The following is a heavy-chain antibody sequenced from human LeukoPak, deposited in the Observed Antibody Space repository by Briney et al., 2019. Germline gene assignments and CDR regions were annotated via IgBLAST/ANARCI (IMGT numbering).Heavy chain of an antibody. CDR2: MNPNSGNT. CDR1: GYTFTSYD. Sequence: EASVKVSCKASGYTFTSYDINWVRQATGQGLEWMGWMNPNSGNTGYAQKFQGRVTMTRNTSISTAYMELSSLRSEDTAMYYCARPSGSYYDFDYWGQGTLVTVSS. J-gene: IGHJ4*02. CDR3: ARPSGSYYDFDY. D-gene: IGHD1-26*01. V-gene: IGHV1-8*01.